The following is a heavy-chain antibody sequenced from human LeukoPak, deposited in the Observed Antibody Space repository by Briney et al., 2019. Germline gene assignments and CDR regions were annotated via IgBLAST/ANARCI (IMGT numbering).Heavy chain of an antibody. V-gene: IGHV4-4*02. CDR3: ARARIDICSGGSCNLVHDYYYYMDV. Sequence: SETLSLTCAVSGGSITSGNWWSWVRQPPGKGLEYVGEIYHTGTTNYNPSLKSRVILSVDTSKNQFSLNLSSVTAADTAVYYCARARIDICSGGSCNLVHDYYYYMDVWGKGTTVTVSS. CDR1: GGSITSGNW. J-gene: IGHJ6*03. D-gene: IGHD2-15*01. CDR2: IYHTGTT.